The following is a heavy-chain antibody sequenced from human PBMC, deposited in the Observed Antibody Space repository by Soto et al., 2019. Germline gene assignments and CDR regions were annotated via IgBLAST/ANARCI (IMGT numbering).Heavy chain of an antibody. D-gene: IGHD2-15*01. J-gene: IGHJ4*02. CDR1: GFTFRDHG. Sequence: EVQMVESGGGLVQPGRSLRLSCTGSGFTFRDHGLTWVRQAPGKGLEWLGFIRSNRFGATSEVAASVKGSFYISRDDSNTGAYLQLNNLQSEDTAVYYCGRSPRHCSGGGCYSIDCWGRGTLVTVSS. CDR2: IRSNRFGATS. CDR3: GRSPRHCSGGGCYSIDC. V-gene: IGHV3-49*04.